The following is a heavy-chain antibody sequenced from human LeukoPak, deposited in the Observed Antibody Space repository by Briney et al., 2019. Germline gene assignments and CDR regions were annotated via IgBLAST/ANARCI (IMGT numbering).Heavy chain of an antibody. CDR3: ARDQYDFWSGYSDY. J-gene: IGHJ4*02. V-gene: IGHV3-48*01. D-gene: IGHD3-3*01. CDR2: ISSTSSTI. Sequence: PGGSLRLSCAASGFTFSSYSMNWVRQAPGKGLEWVSYISSTSSTIYYADSVKGRFTISRDNAKKSLYLQMNSLRAEDTAVYYCARDQYDFWSGYSDYWGQGTLVTVSS. CDR1: GFTFSSYS.